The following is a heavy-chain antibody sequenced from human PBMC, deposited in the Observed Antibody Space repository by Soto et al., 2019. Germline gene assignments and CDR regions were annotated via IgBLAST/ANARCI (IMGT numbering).Heavy chain of an antibody. Sequence: SGPTLVKPTQTLTLTCTFSGFSLSTSGVGVGWIRQPPGKALEWLALIYWNDDKRYSPSLRSRLTITKDTSKNQVVLTMTNMDPVDTATYYCAHRLSVRPGAAAGTAFDPWGQGTLVTVSS. J-gene: IGHJ5*02. CDR1: GFSLSTSGVG. D-gene: IGHD6-13*01. CDR3: AHRLSVRPGAAAGTAFDP. V-gene: IGHV2-5*01. CDR2: IYWNDDK.